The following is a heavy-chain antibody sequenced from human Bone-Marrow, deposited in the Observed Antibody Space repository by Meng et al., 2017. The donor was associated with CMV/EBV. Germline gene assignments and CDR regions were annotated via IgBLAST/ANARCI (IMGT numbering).Heavy chain of an antibody. D-gene: IGHD2-2*02. CDR3: AKDDLHVCSTSCYNQDY. CDR2: IRYDGSNK. V-gene: IGHV3-30*02. Sequence: GESLKIPCEASGCPFSSYGMHWVRQAPGKGLEWVAFIRYDGSNKYYADSVKGRFPISRDNSKNTRYLQKNSLRAEDTAVYYCAKDDLHVCSTSCYNQDYWGQGTLVTVSS. J-gene: IGHJ4*02. CDR1: GCPFSSYG.